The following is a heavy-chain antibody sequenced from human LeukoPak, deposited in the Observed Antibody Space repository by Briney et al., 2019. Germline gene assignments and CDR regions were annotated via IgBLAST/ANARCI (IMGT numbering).Heavy chain of an antibody. CDR2: INPNSGGT. Sequence: ASVKVSCKASGYTFTGYHIHWVRQAPGQGLGWMGWINPNSGGTTYAQNFQGRVTMTRDTSISTAYMELSRLTSDDTAVYYCAREDGHSPDPWGQGALVTVSS. J-gene: IGHJ5*02. D-gene: IGHD5-24*01. CDR1: GYTFTGYH. CDR3: AREDGHSPDP. V-gene: IGHV1-2*02.